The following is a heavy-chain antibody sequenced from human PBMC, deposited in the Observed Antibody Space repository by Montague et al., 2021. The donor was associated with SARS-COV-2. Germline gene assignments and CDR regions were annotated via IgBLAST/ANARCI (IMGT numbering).Heavy chain of an antibody. Sequence: SETLSLTCTVSGGSISSYYWSWIRQPPGKGLEWIGYLYYSGSTXXXPSXXXRVTISVDTSKNQFSLRLNSVTAADTAVYYCARHPPGYRYFYYLDVWGKGTTGTVSS. V-gene: IGHV4-59*01. J-gene: IGHJ6*03. CDR1: GGSISSYY. CDR3: ARHPPGYRYFYYLDV. CDR2: LYYSGST. D-gene: IGHD1-1*01.